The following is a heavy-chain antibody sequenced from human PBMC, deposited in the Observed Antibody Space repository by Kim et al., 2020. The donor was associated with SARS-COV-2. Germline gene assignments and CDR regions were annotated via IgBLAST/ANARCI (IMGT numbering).Heavy chain of an antibody. Sequence: EQKVQGRVTMTRDTSTSTVYMELSSLRSEDTAVYYCARDLSGYHYYGMDVWGQGTTVTVSS. D-gene: IGHD1-26*01. J-gene: IGHJ6*02. CDR3: ARDLSGYHYYGMDV. V-gene: IGHV1-46*01.